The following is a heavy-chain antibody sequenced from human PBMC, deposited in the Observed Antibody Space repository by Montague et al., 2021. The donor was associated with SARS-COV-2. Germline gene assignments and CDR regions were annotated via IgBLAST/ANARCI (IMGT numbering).Heavy chain of an antibody. J-gene: IGHJ1*01. Sequence: SETLSLTCTVSGGSFKNYYWSWIRQPPGKGLEWIGYVHHDGSSGSANYNPSVWSRVTISVDTSKNQLSLKVISATAADTAVYYCARIGYESVGYYYIYPGWGQGTLVTVSS. D-gene: IGHD3-22*01. CDR2: VHHDGSSGSA. CDR1: GGSFKNYY. V-gene: IGHV4-59*01. CDR3: ARIGYESVGYYYIYPG.